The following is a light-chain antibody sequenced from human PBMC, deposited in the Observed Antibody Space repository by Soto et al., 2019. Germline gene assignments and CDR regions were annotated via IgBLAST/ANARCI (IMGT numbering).Light chain of an antibody. CDR3: GTWDSSLSAAV. V-gene: IGLV1-51*01. Sequence: QSVLTQPPSVSAAPGQKVTISCSGSSSNIGNNYVSWYQQLPGTAPKLLICDNNKRPSGIPDRFSGSKSGTSATLGITGLQTGDEADYYCGTWDSSLSAAVFGGGTKVTVL. J-gene: IGLJ2*01. CDR2: DNN. CDR1: SSNIGNNY.